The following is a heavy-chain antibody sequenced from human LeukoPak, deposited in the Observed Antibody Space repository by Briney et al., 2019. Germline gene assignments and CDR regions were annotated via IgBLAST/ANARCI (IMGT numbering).Heavy chain of an antibody. CDR1: GFTFSSYS. CDR2: ISSSSSYI. J-gene: IGHJ5*02. Sequence: GGSLRLSCAASGFTFSSYSMNWVRQAPGKGLEWVSSISSSSSYIYYADSVKGRFTISRDNAKNSLYLQMNSLRAEDTAVYYCARVPKISVGGSTGAWGQGTLVTVSS. D-gene: IGHD3-10*01. CDR3: ARVPKISVGGSTGA. V-gene: IGHV3-21*01.